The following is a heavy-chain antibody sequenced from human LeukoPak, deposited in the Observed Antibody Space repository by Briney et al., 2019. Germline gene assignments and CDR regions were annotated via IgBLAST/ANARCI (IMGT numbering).Heavy chain of an antibody. D-gene: IGHD4-17*01. CDR3: ARDLDYGADGLDY. CDR1: GFTFSRFW. Sequence: GGSLRLSCAASGFTFSRFWMNWVRQAPGKGLEWVAAISNDGSNKYYADSVKGRFTISRDNSKNTLYVQMSSLGAEDTAVFYCARDLDYGADGLDYWGQGTLVTVSS. V-gene: IGHV3-30*03. CDR2: ISNDGSNK. J-gene: IGHJ4*02.